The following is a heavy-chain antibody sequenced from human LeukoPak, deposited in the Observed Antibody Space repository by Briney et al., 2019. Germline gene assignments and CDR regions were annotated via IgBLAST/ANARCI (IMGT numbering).Heavy chain of an antibody. CDR3: AIASSSSEEYYYYYGMDV. CDR1: GYTFTGYY. D-gene: IGHD6-6*01. CDR2: INPNSGGT. Sequence: ASVKVSCKASGYTFTGYYMHWVRQAPGQGLEWMGWINPNSGGTNYAQKFQGRVTMTRDTSISTAYMELSRLRSDDTAVYYCAIASSSSEEYYYYYGMDVWGQGTTVTVSS. J-gene: IGHJ6*02. V-gene: IGHV1-2*02.